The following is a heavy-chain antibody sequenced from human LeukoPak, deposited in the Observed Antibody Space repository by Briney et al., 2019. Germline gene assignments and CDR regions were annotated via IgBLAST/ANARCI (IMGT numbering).Heavy chain of an antibody. CDR3: ASSSGSYYYYYGMDV. CDR1: GGSISSGGYS. J-gene: IGHJ6*02. CDR2: IYHSGST. Sequence: PSETLSLTCAVSGGSISSGGYSWSWIRQPPGKGLEWIGYIYHSGSTYYNPSLKNRVTISVDRSKNQFSLKLSSVTAADTAVYYCASSSGSYYYYYGMDVWGQGTTVTVSS. D-gene: IGHD3-10*01. V-gene: IGHV4-30-2*01.